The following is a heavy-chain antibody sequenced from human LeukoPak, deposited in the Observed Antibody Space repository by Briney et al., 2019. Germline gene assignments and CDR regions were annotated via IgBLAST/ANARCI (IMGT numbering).Heavy chain of an antibody. Sequence: ASVKVSCKASGYTFTGYYMHWVRQAPGQGLEWMGWINPNSGGTNYAQKFQARVTITSDTSASTAYMELSSLRSEDTAVYYCARDGATEGYYYFDYWGQGTLVTVSS. J-gene: IGHJ4*02. D-gene: IGHD1-26*01. CDR1: GYTFTGYY. CDR2: INPNSGGT. CDR3: ARDGATEGYYYFDY. V-gene: IGHV1-2*02.